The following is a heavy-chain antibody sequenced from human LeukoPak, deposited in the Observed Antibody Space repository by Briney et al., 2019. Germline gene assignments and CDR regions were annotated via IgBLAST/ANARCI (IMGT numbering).Heavy chain of an antibody. D-gene: IGHD6-19*01. CDR2: MYYSGST. CDR3: ARVSGWNPLEAAHLDY. CDR1: GGSISSSTYY. J-gene: IGHJ4*02. Sequence: RPSETLSLTCTVSGGSISSSTYYWGWIRQPPGMGLEWIGSMYYSGSTYHNPSLKSRVTMSVDTSKNQCSLKLSSVTAADTAVYYCARVSGWNPLEAAHLDYWGQGTLVTVSS. V-gene: IGHV4-39*07.